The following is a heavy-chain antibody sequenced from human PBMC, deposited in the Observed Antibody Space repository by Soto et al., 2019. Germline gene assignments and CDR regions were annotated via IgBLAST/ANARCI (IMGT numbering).Heavy chain of an antibody. V-gene: IGHV4-59*08. J-gene: IGHJ3*01. CDR3: ARRWGGTFDF. CDR2: IFYSGST. D-gene: IGHD1-26*01. CDR1: GGSISNYY. Sequence: SETLSLTCTVSGGSISNYYWSWIRQPPGKGLEWTGYIFYSGSTNYNPSLKTRVTISVDTSKNQFSLKLSSVTAADTAVYYCARRWGGTFDFWGQGTMVTVSS.